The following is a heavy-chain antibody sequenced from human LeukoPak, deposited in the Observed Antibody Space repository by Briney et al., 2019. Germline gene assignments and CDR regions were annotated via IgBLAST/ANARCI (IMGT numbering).Heavy chain of an antibody. Sequence: GGSLRLSCAASGFTLSSYGMHWVRQAPGKGLEWVAVISYDGSNKYYADSVKGRFTISRDNSKNTLYLQMNSLRAEDTAVYYCAKDLGVCGGDCYFFDYWGQGTLVTVSS. CDR1: GFTLSSYG. CDR2: ISYDGSNK. D-gene: IGHD2-21*02. V-gene: IGHV3-30*18. CDR3: AKDLGVCGGDCYFFDY. J-gene: IGHJ4*02.